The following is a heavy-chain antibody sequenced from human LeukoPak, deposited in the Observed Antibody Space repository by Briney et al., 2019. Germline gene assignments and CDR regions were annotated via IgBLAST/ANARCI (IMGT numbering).Heavy chain of an antibody. CDR2: ISGSGGST. J-gene: IGHJ5*02. Sequence: GGSLRLSCAASGFTFSSYWMHWVRQAPGKGLEWVSAISGSGGSTYYADSVKGRFTISRDNSKNTLYLQMNSLRAEDTAVYYCAKDYYYDSSGPNWFDPWGQGTLVTVSS. CDR1: GFTFSSYW. D-gene: IGHD3-22*01. CDR3: AKDYYYDSSGPNWFDP. V-gene: IGHV3-23*01.